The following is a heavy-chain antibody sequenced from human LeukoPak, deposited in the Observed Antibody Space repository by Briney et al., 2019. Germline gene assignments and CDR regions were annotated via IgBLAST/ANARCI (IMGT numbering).Heavy chain of an antibody. J-gene: IGHJ4*02. CDR3: ARDRMVYFDY. CDR1: GGSISSSSYY. D-gene: IGHD2-15*01. CDR2: IYYSGST. Sequence: SETLSLTCTVSGGSISSSSYYWGWIRQPPGKGLEWIGSIYYSGSTYYNPSLKSRVTISVDTSKNQFSLKLSSVTAADTAVYYCARDRMVYFDYWGQGTLVTVSS. V-gene: IGHV4-39*07.